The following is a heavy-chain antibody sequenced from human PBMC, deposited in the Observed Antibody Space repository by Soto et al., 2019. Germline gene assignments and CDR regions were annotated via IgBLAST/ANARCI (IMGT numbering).Heavy chain of an antibody. V-gene: IGHV3-64*01. CDR1: GFTFRSYA. CDR2: ISSNGGST. Sequence: EVQLVESGGGLVQPGGSLRLSCAASGFTFRSYAMHWVRQAPGKGLEYVSDISSNGGSTYYANAVKGRFTISRDNSKNTLYLQMGSLRAEDMAVYYCARRGYSGYELDYWGQGTLVTVSS. CDR3: ARRGYSGYELDY. D-gene: IGHD5-12*01. J-gene: IGHJ4*02.